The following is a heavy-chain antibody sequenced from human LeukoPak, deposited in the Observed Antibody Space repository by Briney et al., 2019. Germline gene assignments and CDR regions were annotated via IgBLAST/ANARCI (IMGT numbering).Heavy chain of an antibody. CDR3: ARDSSMVRGVIPSRYFDL. V-gene: IGHV1-18*01. D-gene: IGHD3-10*01. CDR2: ISAYNGNT. Sequence: ASVKVSCKASGYTFTSYGISWVRQAPGQGLEWMGWISAYNGNTNHAQKLQGRVTMTTDTSTSTAYMELRSLRSDDTAVYYCARDSSMVRGVIPSRYFDLWGRGTLVTVSS. CDR1: GYTFTSYG. J-gene: IGHJ2*01.